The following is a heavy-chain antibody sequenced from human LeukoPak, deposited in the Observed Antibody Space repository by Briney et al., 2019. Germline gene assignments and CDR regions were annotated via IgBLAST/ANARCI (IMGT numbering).Heavy chain of an antibody. CDR1: GYTFTSYG. V-gene: IGHV1-18*01. CDR3: ARVNGVAGTGWFDP. J-gene: IGHJ5*02. Sequence: ASVKVSCKASGYTFTSYGISWARQAPGQGLEWMGWISAYNGNTNYAQKLQGRVTMTTDTSTSTAYMELRSLRSDDTAVYYCARVNGVAGTGWFDPWGQGTLVTVSS. D-gene: IGHD6-19*01. CDR2: ISAYNGNT.